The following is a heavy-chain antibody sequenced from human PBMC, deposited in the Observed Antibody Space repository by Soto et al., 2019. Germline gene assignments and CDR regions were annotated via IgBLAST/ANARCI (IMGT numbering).Heavy chain of an antibody. CDR3: AKDQAARGRGPPDY. D-gene: IGHD6-13*01. Sequence: QVQLVESGGGVVQPGRSLRLSCAASGFTFSSYGMHWVRQAPGKGLEWVAVISYDGSNKYYADSVKGRFTISRDNSKNTLYLQMNSLRAEDTAVYYGAKDQAARGRGPPDYWGQGTLVTVSS. CDR1: GFTFSSYG. CDR2: ISYDGSNK. J-gene: IGHJ4*02. V-gene: IGHV3-30*18.